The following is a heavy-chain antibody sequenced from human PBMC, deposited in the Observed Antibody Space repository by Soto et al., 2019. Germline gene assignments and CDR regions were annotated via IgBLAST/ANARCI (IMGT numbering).Heavy chain of an antibody. CDR2: ISAANGNT. V-gene: IGHV1-18*01. Sequence: QVQLVQSGAEVKRPGASVKVSCKASGYTFNRYGIGWLRQAPGEGLEWMGWISAANGNTNYAQKFQGRVTMTTDTSTSPAYMDVRSLRSAATALYYCARILWFGEPVPDYWGQGTLVTVSS. D-gene: IGHD3-10*01. CDR3: ARILWFGEPVPDY. CDR1: GYTFNRYG. J-gene: IGHJ4*02.